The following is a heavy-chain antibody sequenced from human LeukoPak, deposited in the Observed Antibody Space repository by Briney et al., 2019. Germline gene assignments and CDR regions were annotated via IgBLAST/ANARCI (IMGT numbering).Heavy chain of an antibody. V-gene: IGHV1-24*01. CDR3: AREYEQWLVKYYFDY. Sequence: ASVKVSCKVSGYTLTELSMHWVRQAPGKGLEWMGGFDPEDGETIYAQKFQGRVTMTRDMSTSTVYVELSSLRSEDTAVYYCAREYEQWLVKYYFDYWGQGTLVTVSS. CDR2: FDPEDGET. J-gene: IGHJ4*02. CDR1: GYTLTELS. D-gene: IGHD6-19*01.